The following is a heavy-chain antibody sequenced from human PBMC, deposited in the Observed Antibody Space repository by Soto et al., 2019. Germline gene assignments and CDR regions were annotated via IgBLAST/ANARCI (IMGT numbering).Heavy chain of an antibody. Sequence: GGSLRLSCAASGFNFNDYQIHWVRQAPGEGLEWVSGISPGLSFIYYADSVRGRFTISRDNSNKSVFLQLNSLRAEDTAVYYCAREGGWFGELEDYYYYYGMDVWGQGTTVTVSS. V-gene: IGHV3-21*04. D-gene: IGHD3-10*01. CDR3: AREGGWFGELEDYYYYYGMDV. CDR1: GFNFNDYQ. J-gene: IGHJ6*02. CDR2: ISPGLSFI.